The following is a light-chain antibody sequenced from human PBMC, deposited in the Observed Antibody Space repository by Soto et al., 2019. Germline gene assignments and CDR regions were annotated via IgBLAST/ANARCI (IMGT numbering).Light chain of an antibody. CDR2: DVS. Sequence: QSVLTQPASVSGSPGQSITISCTGTSSDVGGYNYVSWYQHHPGKAPKLMIFDVSNRPSGVSNRFSGSNSGNTASLTISGLQPEDEADYYCSSYTTSNTRQIVFGTGTKLTVL. CDR3: SSYTTSNTRQIV. J-gene: IGLJ1*01. V-gene: IGLV2-14*03. CDR1: SSDVGGYNY.